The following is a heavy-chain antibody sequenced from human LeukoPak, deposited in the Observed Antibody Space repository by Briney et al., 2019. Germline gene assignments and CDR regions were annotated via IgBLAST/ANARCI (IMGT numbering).Heavy chain of an antibody. CDR3: ARELKTAVPFVY. D-gene: IGHD6-13*01. CDR1: GGSLSTYY. CDR2: VFFSGGT. V-gene: IGHV4-59*13. Sequence: PSETLSLTCSVSGGSLSTYYWSWIRQPPGKGLEWIGYVFFSGGTKYNPSLKSRVTMSADTSRNQFSMHLTSVNAADTAVYFCARELKTAVPFVYWGQGKLVIVSP. J-gene: IGHJ4*02.